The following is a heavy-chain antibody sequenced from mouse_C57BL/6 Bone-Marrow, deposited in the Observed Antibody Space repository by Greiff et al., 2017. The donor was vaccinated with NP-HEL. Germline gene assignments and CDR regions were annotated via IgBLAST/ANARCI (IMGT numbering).Heavy chain of an antibody. CDR2: IDPSDSYT. J-gene: IGHJ3*01. V-gene: IGHV1-59*01. CDR3: ARTAQATGWTY. Sequence: VQLQQPGAELVRPGTSVKLSCKASGYTFTSYWMHWVKQRPGQGLEWIGVIDPSDSYTNYNQKFKGKATLTVDTSSSTAYMQLSSLTSEDSAVYYCARTAQATGWTYWGQGTLVTVSA. D-gene: IGHD3-2*02. CDR1: GYTFTSYW.